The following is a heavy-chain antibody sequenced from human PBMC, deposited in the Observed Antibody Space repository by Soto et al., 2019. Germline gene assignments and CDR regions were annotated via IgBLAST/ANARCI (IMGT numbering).Heavy chain of an antibody. CDR3: AKDVAATSRYYFDY. CDR2: ISWNSGSI. V-gene: IGHV3-9*01. D-gene: IGHD6-19*01. CDR1: GFTFDDYA. Sequence: EVQLVESGGGLVQPGRSLRLSCAASGFTFDDYAMHWVRQAPGKGLAWVSGISWNSGSIGYADSVKGRFTISRDNAKNSLYLQMNSLRAEDTALYYCAKDVAATSRYYFDYWGQGTLVTVSS. J-gene: IGHJ4*02.